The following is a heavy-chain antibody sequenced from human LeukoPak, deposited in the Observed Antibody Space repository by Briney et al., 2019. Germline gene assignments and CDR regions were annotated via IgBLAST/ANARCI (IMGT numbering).Heavy chain of an antibody. CDR2: IYWDDDK. Sequence: SGPTPVKTTQTPPLARPPSRVSPSTNGVGVGWGRPPPRKAPGWPPLIYWDDDKRYSPSLESRLTITKDTSKNQVVLTMTNMDPVDTATYYCAHAGLAAAGTNWFDPWGQGTLVTVSS. CDR1: RVSPSTNGVG. CDR3: AHAGLAAAGTNWFDP. D-gene: IGHD6-13*01. V-gene: IGHV2-5*02. J-gene: IGHJ5*02.